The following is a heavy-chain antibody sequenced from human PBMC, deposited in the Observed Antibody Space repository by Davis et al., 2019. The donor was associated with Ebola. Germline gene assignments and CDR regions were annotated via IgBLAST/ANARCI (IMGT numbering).Heavy chain of an antibody. Sequence: ASVKVSCKASGYTFSDHYMNWVRQAPGRGLEWMGLISAYNGNSNYAQKLQGRVTMTTDTSTSTAYMELRSLRSDDTAVYYCARDGHYDFWSGYYRTTSDYWGQGTLVTVSS. V-gene: IGHV1-18*04. CDR1: GYTFSDHY. CDR3: ARDGHYDFWSGYYRTTSDY. CDR2: ISAYNGNS. J-gene: IGHJ4*02. D-gene: IGHD3-3*01.